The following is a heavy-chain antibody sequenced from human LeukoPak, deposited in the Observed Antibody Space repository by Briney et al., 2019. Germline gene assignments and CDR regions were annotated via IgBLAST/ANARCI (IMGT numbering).Heavy chain of an antibody. CDR3: AREGVAGYKYYFDY. V-gene: IGHV3-66*01. J-gene: IGHJ4*02. CDR1: GFTVSSNY. Sequence: GGSLRLSCAASGFTVSSNYMSWVRQAPGKGLEWVSVIYSGGSTYYADSVKDRFTISRDNSKNTLYLQMNSLRAEDTAVYYCAREGVAGYKYYFDYWGQGTLVTVSS. D-gene: IGHD5-24*01. CDR2: IYSGGST.